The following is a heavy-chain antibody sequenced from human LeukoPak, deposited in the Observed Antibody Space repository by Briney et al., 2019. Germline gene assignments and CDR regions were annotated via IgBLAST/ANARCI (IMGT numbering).Heavy chain of an antibody. D-gene: IGHD2-2*01. CDR2: IRYDGSNK. V-gene: IGHV3-30*02. Sequence: PGGSLRLSCAASGFTFSSYGMHWVRQAPGKGLEWVAFIRYDGSNKYYADSVKGRFTISRDNAKNSLYLQMNSLRAEDTAVYYCARDWGTADIVVVPAASDAFDIWGQGTMVTVSS. J-gene: IGHJ3*02. CDR3: ARDWGTADIVVVPAASDAFDI. CDR1: GFTFSSYG.